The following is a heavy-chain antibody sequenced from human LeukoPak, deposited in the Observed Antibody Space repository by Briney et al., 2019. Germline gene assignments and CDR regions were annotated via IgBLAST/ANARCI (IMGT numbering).Heavy chain of an antibody. Sequence: SETLSLTCTVSGASVNSGNYYWSWIRQPAGKGLEWIGRIYTSGSTNYNPSLKSRVTISVDTSKNQFSLKLSSVTAADTAVYYCARAGPEVVPAAIDAFDIWGQGTMVTVSS. CDR3: ARAGPEVVPAAIDAFDI. CDR2: IYTSGST. V-gene: IGHV4-61*02. D-gene: IGHD2-2*01. CDR1: GASVNSGNYY. J-gene: IGHJ3*02.